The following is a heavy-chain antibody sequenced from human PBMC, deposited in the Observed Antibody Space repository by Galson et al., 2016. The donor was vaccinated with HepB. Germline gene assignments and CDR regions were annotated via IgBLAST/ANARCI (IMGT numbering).Heavy chain of an antibody. D-gene: IGHD7-27*01. CDR3: ARDMNWAFDY. CDR2: TYYRSGWHD. Sequence: CAISGDSVSSSNVAWNWIRQSPSRGLEWLGKTYYRSGWHDDCATSVRGRITISPDTSKTQFSLQLNSVTPEDSAVYYCARDMNWAFDYWGQGSLVTVSS. J-gene: IGHJ4*02. CDR1: GDSVSSSNVA. V-gene: IGHV6-1*01.